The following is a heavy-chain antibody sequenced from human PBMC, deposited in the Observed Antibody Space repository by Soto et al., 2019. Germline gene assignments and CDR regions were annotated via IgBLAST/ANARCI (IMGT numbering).Heavy chain of an antibody. D-gene: IGHD3-16*01. CDR2: IFSNDEK. Sequence: QVTLKESGPVLVKPTETLTLTCTVSGFSLSNARMGVSWIRQPPGKALEWLAHIFSNDEKSYSTSLKSRLTTXKXTLXSQVVLTMTNMDPVDTATYYCARIDVWGSVSRFDPWGQGTLVTVSS. CDR1: GFSLSNARMG. J-gene: IGHJ5*02. V-gene: IGHV2-26*01. CDR3: ARIDVWGSVSRFDP.